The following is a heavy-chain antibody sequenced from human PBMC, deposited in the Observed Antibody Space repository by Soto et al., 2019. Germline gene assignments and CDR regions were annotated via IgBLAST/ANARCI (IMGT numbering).Heavy chain of an antibody. CDR1: GSSISSSGYY. CDR3: ARLPSRHWVEY. V-gene: IGHV4-39*01. CDR2: MYYNVGT. J-gene: IGHJ4*02. D-gene: IGHD3-16*01. Sequence: XETLSLTFIVSGSSISSSGYYWGWIRQPPGKGLEWIASMYYNVGTYYNPSLKSRVTISVDTSANQFSLKLSSVTAADTAVYYCARLPSRHWVEYWGQGTLVTVSS.